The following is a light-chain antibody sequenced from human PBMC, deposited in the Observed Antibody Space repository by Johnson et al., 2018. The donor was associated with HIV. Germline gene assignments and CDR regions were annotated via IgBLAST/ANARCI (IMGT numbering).Light chain of an antibody. V-gene: IGLV1-51*01. Sequence: QSVLTQPPSVSAAPGQKVTISCSGSNSNIGNNYVSWYQHLPGTAPKLLIYDNDQRPSGIPDRFSGSKSGTSATLGIAGLQTGDEADYYCGTWDNSLSTGAVFGTGTKVTVL. J-gene: IGLJ1*01. CDR2: DND. CDR1: NSNIGNNY. CDR3: GTWDNSLSTGAV.